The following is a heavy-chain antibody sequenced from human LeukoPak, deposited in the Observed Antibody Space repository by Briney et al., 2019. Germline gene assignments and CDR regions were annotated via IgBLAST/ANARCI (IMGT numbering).Heavy chain of an antibody. V-gene: IGHV3-69-1*01. J-gene: IGHJ4*02. CDR1: VFFFTDHP. CDR2: IGGDGIA. Sequence: GGSVTLSCVASVFFFTDHPMNWVRQAPWKGLEWISYIGGDGIAFYADSVKGRFTASKDDARKSMYLQMNSLRVEDTAVYYCAKDRANWAIDDWGQGTQVTVSS. D-gene: IGHD3-16*01. CDR3: AKDRANWAIDD.